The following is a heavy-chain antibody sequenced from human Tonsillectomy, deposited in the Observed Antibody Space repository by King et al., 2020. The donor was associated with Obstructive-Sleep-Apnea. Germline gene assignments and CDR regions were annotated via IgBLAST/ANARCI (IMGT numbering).Heavy chain of an antibody. V-gene: IGHV5-51*01. Sequence: VQLVQSGAEVKKPGESLKISCKGSGYSFTSYWIGWVRQMPGKGLEWMWIIYPGDSDTRYSPSFQDQVTISADKAISTAYLQRSSLKASDTAMYYCARRKESEDATYSSGWYYFDYWGQGTLVTVSS. D-gene: IGHD6-19*01. J-gene: IGHJ4*02. CDR2: IYPGDSDT. CDR3: ARRKESEDATYSSGWYYFDY. CDR1: GYSFTSYW.